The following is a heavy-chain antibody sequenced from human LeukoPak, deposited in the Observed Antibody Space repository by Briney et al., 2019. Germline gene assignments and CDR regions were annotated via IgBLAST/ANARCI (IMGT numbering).Heavy chain of an antibody. CDR3: ARSEYGAYEAKAALNY. D-gene: IGHD5-12*01. CDR2: ISSNGGNT. Sequence: PGGSLRLSCAASGFTFSTYAMYWVRQAPGKGLENVPAISSNGGNTYYANSVKGRFTISRDNSRNTLYLQMGSLRAEDMAVYYCARSEYGAYEAKAALNYWGQGTLVTVSS. J-gene: IGHJ4*02. CDR1: GFTFSTYA. V-gene: IGHV3-64*01.